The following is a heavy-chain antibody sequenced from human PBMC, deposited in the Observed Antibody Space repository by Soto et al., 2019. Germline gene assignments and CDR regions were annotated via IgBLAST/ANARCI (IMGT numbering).Heavy chain of an antibody. V-gene: IGHV3-11*05. CDR2: ISASGDYT. CDR1: GFTLSDNW. CDR3: ATSSGWRQVGVDKDGGDV. D-gene: IGHD3-16*01. Sequence: QVQLVESGGGWVKPGGSLRLSCIGSGFTLSDNWMTWIRQAPGKGLEWVSNISASGDYTIYADSLKGRFTISRDNARNSLWLEITSLSAEDTQVFYCATSSGWRQVGVDKDGGDVGGQGTAVRVSS. J-gene: IGHJ6*02.